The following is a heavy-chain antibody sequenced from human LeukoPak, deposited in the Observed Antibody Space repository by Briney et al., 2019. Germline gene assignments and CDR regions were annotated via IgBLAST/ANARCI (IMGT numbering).Heavy chain of an antibody. D-gene: IGHD3-22*01. V-gene: IGHV3-23*01. J-gene: IGHJ4*02. CDR2: ISGSAGST. CDR3: AKEGPLLHYYDTPHSDY. CDR1: GFTFSSYA. Sequence: GGSLRLSCAASGFTFSSYAMSWVRQAPGKGLEWVSLISGSAGSTYYADAVKGRFTISRDNSKNTLYLQMNSLRAEDTAVYYCAKEGPLLHYYDTPHSDYWGQGTLVTVSS.